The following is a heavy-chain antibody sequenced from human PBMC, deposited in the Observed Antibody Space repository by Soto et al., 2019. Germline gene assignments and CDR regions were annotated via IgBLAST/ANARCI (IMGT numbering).Heavy chain of an antibody. CDR3: VRGEDCAGGSCYSLDV. V-gene: IGHV1-46*01. D-gene: IGHD2-15*01. CDR2: INPSIGTT. CDR1: GYVFTDYY. Sequence: VQLVQSGAEVKNPGASVKVSCQASGYVFTDYYMRWVRQAPGQGREWMGIINPSIGTTNYAQSFQGRVTMTRDTSTNSVYLEMRNLRSEDTAVYYCVRGEDCAGGSCYSLDVWGQGTTVTVSS. J-gene: IGHJ6*02.